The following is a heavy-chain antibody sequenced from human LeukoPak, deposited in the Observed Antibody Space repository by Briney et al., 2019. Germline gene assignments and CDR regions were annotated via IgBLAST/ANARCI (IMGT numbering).Heavy chain of an antibody. V-gene: IGHV4-4*07. CDR2: IYTSGST. CDR1: GGSISNYY. D-gene: IGHD3-3*01. J-gene: IGHJ6*03. Sequence: PSETLSLTCTVSGGSISNYYWSWIRQPAGKGLEWIGRIYTSGSTNYNPSLKSRVTMSVDTSKNQFSLKLSSVTAADTAVYYCARGIRGRFLEWLGRGGGYYYMDVWGKGTTVTVSS. CDR3: ARGIRGRFLEWLGRGGGYYYMDV.